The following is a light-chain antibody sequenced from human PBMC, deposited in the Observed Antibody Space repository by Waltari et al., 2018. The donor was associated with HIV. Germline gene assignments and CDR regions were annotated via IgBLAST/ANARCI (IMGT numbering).Light chain of an antibody. Sequence: DIQMTQSPSTLSAAVGARVTFTCRASQSVRTWLAWYQQKPGKDPKVLIYKASSLGSGVPSRFSGSQSGTEFTLTISSLQPDDSATYYCQQYHIYPYTFGQGTKLEIK. CDR1: QSVRTW. CDR2: KAS. CDR3: QQYHIYPYT. J-gene: IGKJ2*01. V-gene: IGKV1-5*03.